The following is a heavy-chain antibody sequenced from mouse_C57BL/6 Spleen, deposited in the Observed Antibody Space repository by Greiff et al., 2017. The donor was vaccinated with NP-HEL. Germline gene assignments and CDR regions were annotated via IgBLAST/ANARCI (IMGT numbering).Heavy chain of an antibody. D-gene: IGHD2-10*01. CDR3: AREGSYSVFFDY. CDR1: GYAFSSSW. V-gene: IGHV1-82*01. Sequence: VQLQQSGPELVKPGASVKISCKASGYAFSSSWMNWVKQRPGKGLEWIGRIYPGDGDTNYNGKFKGKATLTADKSSSTAYMQLSSLTSEDSAVYFCAREGSYSVFFDYWGQGTTLTVSS. J-gene: IGHJ2*01. CDR2: IYPGDGDT.